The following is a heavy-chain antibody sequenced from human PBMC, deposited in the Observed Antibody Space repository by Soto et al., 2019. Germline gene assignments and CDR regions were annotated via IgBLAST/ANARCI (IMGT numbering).Heavy chain of an antibody. V-gene: IGHV4-59*08. D-gene: IGHD3-10*01. Sequence: QVQLQESGPGLVKPWETLSLSCTVSGGSISSYYWSWIRLPPGKPMEWIGYVHHSWGSSYNPSLQSRVAISLDTSKSQFSLELTSVTAADTAVYYCARQGFGPLHGIVDVWGQGTTVIVSS. CDR3: ARQGFGPLHGIVDV. CDR1: GGSISSYY. J-gene: IGHJ6*02. CDR2: VHHSWGS.